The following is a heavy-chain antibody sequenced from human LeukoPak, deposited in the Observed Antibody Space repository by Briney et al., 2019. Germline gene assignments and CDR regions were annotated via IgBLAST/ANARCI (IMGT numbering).Heavy chain of an antibody. CDR3: ARAPRVYSYGSYFDY. CDR2: INPNSGGT. Sequence: ASVKVSCKASGYTFTGYYMHWVRQAPGQGLEWMGWINPNSGGTNYAQKFQGRVTMTRDTSIITAYMELSRLRSDDTAVYYCARAPRVYSYGSYFDYWGQGTLVTVSS. D-gene: IGHD5-18*01. CDR1: GYTFTGYY. J-gene: IGHJ4*02. V-gene: IGHV1-2*02.